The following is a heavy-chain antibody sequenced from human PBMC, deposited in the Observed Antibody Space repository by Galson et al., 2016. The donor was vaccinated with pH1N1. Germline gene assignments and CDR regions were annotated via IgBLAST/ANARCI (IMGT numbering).Heavy chain of an antibody. CDR2: VNPGGSTI. CDR3: ARQCDFGDYRGNGFDV. Sequence: QSGAEVTKPGESLKISCKASGYSFISQWIAWVRQVPGKGLEWVGVVNPGGSTIRYNPSFQGQVTISSDKSISTAYLQWISLRASYTATYYCARQCDFGDYRGNGFDVWGQGTVVLVSS. J-gene: IGHJ3*01. CDR1: GYSFISQW. V-gene: IGHV5-51*03. D-gene: IGHD4-17*01.